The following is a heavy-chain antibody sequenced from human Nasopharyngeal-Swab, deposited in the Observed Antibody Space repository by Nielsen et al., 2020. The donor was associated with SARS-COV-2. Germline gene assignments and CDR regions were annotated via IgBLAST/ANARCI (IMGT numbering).Heavy chain of an antibody. CDR3: ARGVRGTATMPYYYYGMDV. CDR1: GGTFSSYA. CDR2: IIPILGIA. V-gene: IGHV1-69*04. D-gene: IGHD5-12*01. J-gene: IGHJ6*02. Sequence: SVKVSCKASGGTFSSYAISWVRQAPGQGLEWMGRIIPILGIANYAQKLQGRVTITADKSTSTAYMELSSLRSEDTAVYYCARGVRGTATMPYYYYGMDVWGQGTTVTVSS.